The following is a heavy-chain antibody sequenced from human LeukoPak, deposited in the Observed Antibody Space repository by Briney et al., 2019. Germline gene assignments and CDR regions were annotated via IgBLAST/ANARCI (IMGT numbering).Heavy chain of an antibody. J-gene: IGHJ5*02. D-gene: IGHD3-3*01. CDR1: GGSISSSSYY. CDR2: IYYSGST. CDR3: ASHSGRYDFWSGYYLGWFDP. V-gene: IGHV4-39*01. Sequence: SETLSLTCTVSGGSISSSSYYWGWIRQPPGKGLEWIGSIYYSGSTYSHPSLKSRVTISVDTSKNQFSLKLSSVTAADTAVYYCASHSGRYDFWSGYYLGWFDPWGQGTLVTVSS.